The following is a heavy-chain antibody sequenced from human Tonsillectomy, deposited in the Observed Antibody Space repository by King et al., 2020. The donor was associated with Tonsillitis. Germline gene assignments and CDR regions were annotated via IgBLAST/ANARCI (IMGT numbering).Heavy chain of an antibody. D-gene: IGHD4-17*01. CDR1: GFTFSSYG. J-gene: IGHJ4*02. CDR3: AGTDYGEGTGY. Sequence: VQLVESGGGVVQPGRSLRLSCAASGFTFSSYGMHWVRQAPGKGLEWVAAISYDGNIVDYADSVKGRFTISRDNSKNTLYLQMNSLRVKDTALYYCAGTDYGEGTGYWGKGTLVTVSS. CDR2: ISYDGNIV. V-gene: IGHV3-30*03.